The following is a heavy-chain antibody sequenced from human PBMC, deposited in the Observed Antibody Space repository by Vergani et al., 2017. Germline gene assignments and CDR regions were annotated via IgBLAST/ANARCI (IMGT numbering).Heavy chain of an antibody. V-gene: IGHV1-3*01. CDR3: ACLVADREEDAFDI. CDR1: GYTFTSYA. CDR2: INAGNGNT. J-gene: IGHJ3*02. D-gene: IGHD5-12*01. Sequence: QVQLVQSGAEVKKPGASVKVSCKASGYTFTSYAMHWVRQAPGQRLEWMGWINAGNGNTKYSQEFQGRVTITRDTSASTAYMELSSLRAEDTAVYYCACLVADREEDAFDIWGQGTMVTVSS.